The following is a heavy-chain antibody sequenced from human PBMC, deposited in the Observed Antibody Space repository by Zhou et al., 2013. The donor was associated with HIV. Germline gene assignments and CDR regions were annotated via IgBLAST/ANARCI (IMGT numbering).Heavy chain of an antibody. CDR1: GGSISSYY. Sequence: QVQLQESGPGLVKPSETLSLTCTVSGGSISSYYWSWIRQPPGKGLEWIGYIYTSGSTNYNPSLKSRVTISVDTSKNQFSLKLSSVTAADTAVYYCARDLSVRGYYYYGMDVWGQGTTVTVSS. D-gene: IGHD3-10*01. CDR2: IYTSGST. CDR3: ARDLSVRGYYYYGMDV. J-gene: IGHJ6*02. V-gene: IGHV4-4*09.